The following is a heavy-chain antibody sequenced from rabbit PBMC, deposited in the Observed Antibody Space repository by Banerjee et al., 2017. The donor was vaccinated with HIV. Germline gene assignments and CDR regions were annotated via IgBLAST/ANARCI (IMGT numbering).Heavy chain of an antibody. CDR2: IYGGSSGST. V-gene: IGHV1S40*01. CDR1: GIDLSSYSY. Sequence: QQLEESGGDLVKPGASLTLTCTASGIDLSSYSYMCWVRQAPGKGLEWIACIYGGSSGSTYYASWAKGRFTISKTSSTTVTLQMTSLTAADTATYFCARDLAGVTGWNFNLWGPGTLVTVS. J-gene: IGHJ4*01. CDR3: ARDLAGVTGWNFNL. D-gene: IGHD4-1*01.